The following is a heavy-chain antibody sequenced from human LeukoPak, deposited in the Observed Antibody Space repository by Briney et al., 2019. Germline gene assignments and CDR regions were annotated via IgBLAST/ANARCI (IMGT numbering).Heavy chain of an antibody. Sequence: PTASVKVSCKASGYTFTDSYIHWMRQAPGQGLEWMGWINPNSDTNYAQKFQGRVTMTRDTSISAADMELNSLRSDDMGVYYCARDRGGNSFDFWGQGTLVTVSS. CDR1: GYTFTDSY. V-gene: IGHV1-2*02. CDR3: ARDRGGNSFDF. CDR2: INPNSDT. J-gene: IGHJ4*02. D-gene: IGHD4-23*01.